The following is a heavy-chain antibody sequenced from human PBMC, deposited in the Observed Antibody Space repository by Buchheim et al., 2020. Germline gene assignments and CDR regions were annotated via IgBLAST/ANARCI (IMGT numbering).Heavy chain of an antibody. CDR2: ISYDGSQK. V-gene: IGHV3-30-3*01. J-gene: IGHJ4*02. Sequence: QVQLVESGGGVVQPGRSLRVSCAASGFTFSSYAMHWVRQAPGRGLEWVAVISYDGSQKYCTDSVKGRFTISRENSKNTLYLQMNSLRAEDTAVYHCARSNNYGYLGGLGKDYWGQGTL. CDR3: ARSNNYGYLGGLGKDY. CDR1: GFTFSSYA. D-gene: IGHD5-18*01.